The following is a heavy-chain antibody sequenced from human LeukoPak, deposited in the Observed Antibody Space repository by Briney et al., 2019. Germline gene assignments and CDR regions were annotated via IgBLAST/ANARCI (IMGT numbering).Heavy chain of an antibody. CDR2: ISGSGGST. CDR1: GFTFSSYA. D-gene: IGHD6-13*01. J-gene: IGHJ4*02. V-gene: IGHV3-23*01. CDR3: ATAALYGSAWYYFDY. Sequence: PGGSLRLSCAASGFTFSSYAMSWVRQAPGKGLEWVSGISGSGGSTYYADSVKGRFTISRDNSKNTLYLQMNSLRAEDTAVYYCATAALYGSAWYYFDYWGQGTLVIVSS.